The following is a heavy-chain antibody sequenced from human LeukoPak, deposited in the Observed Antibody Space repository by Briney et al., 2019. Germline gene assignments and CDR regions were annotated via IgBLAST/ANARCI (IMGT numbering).Heavy chain of an antibody. CDR3: ARADAAMASDFDY. CDR1: GGSFSGYY. CDR2: INHSGST. V-gene: IGHV4-34*01. D-gene: IGHD5-18*01. Sequence: SETLSLTCAVYGGSFSGYYWSWIRQPPGKGLEWIGEINHSGSTNYNPSLKGRVTISVDTSKNQFSLKLSSVTAADTAVYYCARADAAMASDFDYWGQGTLVTVSS. J-gene: IGHJ4*02.